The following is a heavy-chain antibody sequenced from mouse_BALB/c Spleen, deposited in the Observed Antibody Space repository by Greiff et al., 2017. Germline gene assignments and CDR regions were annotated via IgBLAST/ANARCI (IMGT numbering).Heavy chain of an antibody. CDR3: AITTATGYFDV. Sequence: EVKLMESGPELEKPGASVKISCKASGYSFTGYNMNWVKQSNGKSLEWIGNIDPYYGGTSYNQKFKGKATLTVDKSSSTAYMQLKSLTSEDSAVYYCAITTATGYFDVWGAGTTVTVSS. J-gene: IGHJ1*01. V-gene: IGHV1-39*01. CDR2: IDPYYGGT. CDR1: GYSFTGYN. D-gene: IGHD1-2*01.